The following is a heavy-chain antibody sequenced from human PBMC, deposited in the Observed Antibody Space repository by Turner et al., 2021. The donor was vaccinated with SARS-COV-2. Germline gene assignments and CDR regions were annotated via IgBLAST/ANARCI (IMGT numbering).Heavy chain of an antibody. V-gene: IGHV3-53*04. CDR2: IYSGGIT. D-gene: IGHD3-3*02. CDR1: GVTVSSHY. J-gene: IGHJ6*02. CDR3: ARDLLAYGMDV. Sequence: EVQLVESGGGLVQPGGSLRRSCAASGVTVSSHYMSWVRQAPGKGLEWVSVIYSGGITFYAESLKGRFTISRHNSKNTLYLQMNSLRAEDTAVYYCARDLLAYGMDVWGQGTTVTVSS.